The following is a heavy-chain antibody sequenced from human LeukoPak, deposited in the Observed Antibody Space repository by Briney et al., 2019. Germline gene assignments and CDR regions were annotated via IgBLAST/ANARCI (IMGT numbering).Heavy chain of an antibody. J-gene: IGHJ4*02. CDR2: IYSSGTI. CDR3: ARVGKYSGSYRRPFDY. D-gene: IGHD1-26*01. V-gene: IGHV4-4*07. CDR1: GGSITNFY. Sequence: SETLSLTCTVSGGSITNFYWSWIRQPAGKGLEWIGRIYSSGTITYNPSLERRVSMSVDTSKNQFSLKLSSVTAADTAVYYCARVGKYSGSYRRPFDYWGQGTLVTVSS.